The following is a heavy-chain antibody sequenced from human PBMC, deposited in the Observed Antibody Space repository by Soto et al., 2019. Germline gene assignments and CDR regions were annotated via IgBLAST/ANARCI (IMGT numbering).Heavy chain of an antibody. Sequence: GGSLRLSCAASGFTFSSYEMNWVRQAPGKGLEWVSYISSSGSTIYYADSVKGRFTISRDNAKNSLYLQMNSLRAEDTAVYYCARGPYRNTYNWFDSWGQGTLVTVSS. CDR1: GFTFSSYE. CDR2: ISSSGSTI. D-gene: IGHD5-12*01. CDR3: ARGPYRNTYNWFDS. V-gene: IGHV3-48*03. J-gene: IGHJ5*02.